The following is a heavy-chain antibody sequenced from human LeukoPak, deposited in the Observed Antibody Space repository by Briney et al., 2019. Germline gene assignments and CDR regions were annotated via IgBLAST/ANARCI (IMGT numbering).Heavy chain of an antibody. Sequence: TPSETLSLTCAVSGGSISSYYWSWIRQPAGKGLEWIGDIYYSGSTNYSPSLKSRVIISADTSKNQFSLKLSSVTAADTAVYYCARGKCDRSAYCPPDYWGQGTLVTVSS. CDR3: ARGKCDRSAYCPPDY. D-gene: IGHD3-22*01. CDR2: IYYSGST. J-gene: IGHJ4*02. V-gene: IGHV4-59*01. CDR1: GGSISSYY.